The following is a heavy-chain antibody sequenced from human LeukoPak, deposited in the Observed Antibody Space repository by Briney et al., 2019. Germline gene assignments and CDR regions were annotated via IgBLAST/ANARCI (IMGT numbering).Heavy chain of an antibody. D-gene: IGHD5-24*01. V-gene: IGHV3-74*01. J-gene: IGHJ4*02. Sequence: PGGSLRLSCAASGFTFSSYWMHWVRQAPGKGLVWVSRINSDGSSTSYADSVKGRFTISRDNSRNTLYLQMNSLRAEDTAVYYCAKPGRDGYNYYFDSWGQGTLVTVST. CDR3: AKPGRDGYNYYFDS. CDR1: GFTFSSYW. CDR2: INSDGSST.